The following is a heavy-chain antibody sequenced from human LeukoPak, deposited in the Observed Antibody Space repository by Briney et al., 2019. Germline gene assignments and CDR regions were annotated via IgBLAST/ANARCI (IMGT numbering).Heavy chain of an antibody. V-gene: IGHV3-30*18. D-gene: IGHD2-2*01. Sequence: PGRSLRLSCAASGFTFSSYGMHWVRQAPGKGVEGVAVISYDGSNKYYADSVKGRFTISRDNSKNTLYLQMNSLRAEDTAVYYCAKDKDIVVVPAASDGMDVWGQGTTVTVSS. CDR2: ISYDGSNK. J-gene: IGHJ6*02. CDR1: GFTFSSYG. CDR3: AKDKDIVVVPAASDGMDV.